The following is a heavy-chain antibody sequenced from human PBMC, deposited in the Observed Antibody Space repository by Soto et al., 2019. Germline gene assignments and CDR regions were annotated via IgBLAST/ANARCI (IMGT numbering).Heavy chain of an antibody. Sequence: EVQLAASGGGLAQPGGSLRLSCAASGFTLSGYAMDWVRQAPGKGLEYVSGISSNGVGTYYANSVQGRFTISIDNSKNTVYLQMGSLNPEDMAVYYCARRARPDFYYMDVWGKGTPVTVSS. D-gene: IGHD6-6*01. CDR1: GFTLSGYA. CDR2: ISSNGVGT. J-gene: IGHJ6*03. V-gene: IGHV3-64*01. CDR3: ARRARPDFYYMDV.